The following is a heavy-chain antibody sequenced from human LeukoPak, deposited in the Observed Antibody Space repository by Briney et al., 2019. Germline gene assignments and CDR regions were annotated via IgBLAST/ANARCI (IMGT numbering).Heavy chain of an antibody. CDR3: ARGVVVTARLLDY. Sequence: GGSLRLSCAVSGFTFSGFWMSWSRQAPGKGLEWVASINSDGSEGYYADVVKGRFTISRDNSKNTLYLQMNSLRAEDTAVYYCARGVVVTARLLDYWGQGTLVTVSS. CDR1: GFTFSGFW. CDR2: INSDGSEG. D-gene: IGHD2-21*02. J-gene: IGHJ4*02. V-gene: IGHV3-7*04.